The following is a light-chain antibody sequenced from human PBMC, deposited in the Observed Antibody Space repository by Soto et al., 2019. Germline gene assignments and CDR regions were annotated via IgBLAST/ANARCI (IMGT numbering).Light chain of an antibody. J-gene: IGKJ4*01. CDR1: QDISNY. CDR2: DAS. V-gene: IGKV1-33*01. Sequence: DIQMTQSPSSLSASVGDRVTITCQASQDISNYLNWYQQKPGKAPKLLIYDASNLETGVPSRFSGSGSATEFTFTISTLQPEDFATYYCQQYDSLPLTFGGGTKVEIE. CDR3: QQYDSLPLT.